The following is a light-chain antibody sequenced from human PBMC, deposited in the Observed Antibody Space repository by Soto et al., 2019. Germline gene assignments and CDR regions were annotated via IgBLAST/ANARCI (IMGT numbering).Light chain of an antibody. CDR3: KQYFVWAPMA. J-gene: IGKJ1*01. Sequence: VMTQSPATLSVSPGERATLSCWASETVATNLAWYQQKPGQAPRLLISGASTRATGISDRFRGSGSGTAFTLTVSSLRSEDSAIYYCKQYFVWAPMAFGQGTKVEI. CDR1: ETVATN. CDR2: GAS. V-gene: IGKV3-15*01.